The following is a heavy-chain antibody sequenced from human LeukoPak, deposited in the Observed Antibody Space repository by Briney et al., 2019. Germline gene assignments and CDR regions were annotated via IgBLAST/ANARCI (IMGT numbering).Heavy chain of an antibody. CDR2: IIPIFGTA. CDR1: GGTFSSYA. J-gene: IGHJ5*02. Sequence: SVKVSCKASGGTFSSYAISWVRQTPGQGLEWMGGIIPIFGTANYAQKFQGRVTITADESTSTAYMELSSLRSEDTAVYYCAGGGWAPENWFDPWGQGTLVTVSS. D-gene: IGHD1-14*01. V-gene: IGHV1-69*13. CDR3: AGGGWAPENWFDP.